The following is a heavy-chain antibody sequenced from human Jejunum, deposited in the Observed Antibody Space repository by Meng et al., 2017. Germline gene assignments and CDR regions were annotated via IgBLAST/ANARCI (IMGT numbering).Heavy chain of an antibody. V-gene: IGHV4-4*02. CDR1: GDSISSNNR. D-gene: IGHD2-15*01. CDR3: ARDWGCRDGYCFSGLLEF. J-gene: IGHJ4*02. CDR2: IYHSGDT. Sequence: QVQLQESGPGLVRPSGTLTLTCSVSGDSISSNNRWTWVRQPPGRGLEWIGEIYHSGDTNYNPSLTSPVTISVDKSKNQFTLRLNSATAADTAIYYCARDWGCRDGYCFSGLLEFWGQGILVTVSS.